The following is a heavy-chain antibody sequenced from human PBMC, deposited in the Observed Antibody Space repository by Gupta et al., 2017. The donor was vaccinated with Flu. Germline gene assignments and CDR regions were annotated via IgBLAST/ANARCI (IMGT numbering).Heavy chain of an antibody. CDR1: YV. Sequence: YVMNWVRQGPGKGLEWVSGISASGGLTYYADSVEGRFTISRDNSNNTLYLQMHSLRPEDTAMYFCAKGRGGWEPSYGMDLWGQGTTVTVSS. CDR2: ISASGGLT. CDR3: AKGRGGWEPSYGMDL. D-gene: IGHD1-26*01. V-gene: IGHV3-23*01. J-gene: IGHJ6*02.